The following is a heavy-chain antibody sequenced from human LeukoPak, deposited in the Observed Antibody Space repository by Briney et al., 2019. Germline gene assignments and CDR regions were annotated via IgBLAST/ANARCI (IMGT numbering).Heavy chain of an antibody. J-gene: IGHJ6*04. CDR1: GFTFSNAW. CDR2: IKSKTDGGTT. CDR3: TEQLAFYHYYGMDV. V-gene: IGHV3-15*01. Sequence: PGGSLRLSCAASGFTFSNAWMSWVRQAPGKGLEWVGRIKSKTDGGTTDYAAPVKGRFTISRDDSKNTLYLQMNSLKTEDTAVYYCTEQLAFYHYYGMDVWGKGTTVTVSS. D-gene: IGHD6-13*01.